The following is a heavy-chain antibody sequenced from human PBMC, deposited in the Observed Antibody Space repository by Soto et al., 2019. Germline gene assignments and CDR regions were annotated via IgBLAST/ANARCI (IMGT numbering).Heavy chain of an antibody. J-gene: IGHJ3*02. CDR2: NIPILGIA. CDR1: GGTFSSYT. D-gene: IGHD3-9*01. V-gene: IGHV1-69*02. Sequence: QVPLVQSGAEVKKPGSSVKVSCKASGGTFSSYTISWVRQAPGQGLEWMGRNIPILGIANYAQKFQGRVTITADKSTSTAYMELSSLRSEDTAVYYCARRYYDILTGQDAFDIWGQGTMVTVSS. CDR3: ARRYYDILTGQDAFDI.